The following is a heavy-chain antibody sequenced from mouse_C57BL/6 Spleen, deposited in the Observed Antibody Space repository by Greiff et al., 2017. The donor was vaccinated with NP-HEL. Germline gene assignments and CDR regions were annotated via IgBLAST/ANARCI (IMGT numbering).Heavy chain of an antibody. CDR2: INYDGSST. D-gene: IGHD2-5*01. Sequence: EVQLVESEGGLVQPGSSMKLSCTASGFTFSDYYMAWVRQVPEKGLEWVANINYDGSSTYYLDSLKSRFIISRDNAKNILYLQMSSLKSEDTATYYCARGRAYYSNYEFAYWGQGTLVTVSA. CDR1: GFTFSDYY. J-gene: IGHJ3*01. CDR3: ARGRAYYSNYEFAY. V-gene: IGHV5-16*01.